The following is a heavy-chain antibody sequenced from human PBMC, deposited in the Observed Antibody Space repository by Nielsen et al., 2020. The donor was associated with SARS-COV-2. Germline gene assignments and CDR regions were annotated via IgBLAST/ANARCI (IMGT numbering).Heavy chain of an antibody. J-gene: IGHJ4*02. Sequence: LETLSLTCAVYGGSFSGYYWSWIRQPPGKGLEWIGEINHSGSTNYNPSLKSRVTISVDTSKDQFSLKLSSVTAADTAVYYCARSVRYYDFWSGYYDPPDYFDYWGQGTLVTVSS. CDR3: ARSVRYYDFWSGYYDPPDYFDY. D-gene: IGHD3-3*01. V-gene: IGHV4-34*01. CDR1: GGSFSGYY. CDR2: INHSGST.